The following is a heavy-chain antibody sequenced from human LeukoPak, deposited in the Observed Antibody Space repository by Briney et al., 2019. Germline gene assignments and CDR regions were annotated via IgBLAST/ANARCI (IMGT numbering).Heavy chain of an antibody. J-gene: IGHJ4*02. CDR2: IYTSGST. D-gene: IGHD3-22*01. CDR3: ARASSGSYYYFDY. CDR1: GGSISSYS. Sequence: SETLSRTCTVSGGSISSYSWNWIRQPAGKGLEWIGRIYTSGSTNYNPSLKSRVTMSVDTSKNQFSRKLSSVTAADTAIYYCARASSGSYYYFDYWGQGTLVTVSS. V-gene: IGHV4-4*07.